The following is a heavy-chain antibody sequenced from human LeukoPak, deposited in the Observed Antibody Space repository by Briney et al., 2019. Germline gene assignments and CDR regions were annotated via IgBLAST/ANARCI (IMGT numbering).Heavy chain of an antibody. V-gene: IGHV3-23*01. Sequence: GGSLRLSCTVSGLSFRSRAFHWVRQAPGKGLDWVSSITGSGGTTFYADSVKGRFSISRDNAKNSLYLQMNSLRAEDTAVYYCARRGILYQGPLSWGQGTLVTVSS. D-gene: IGHD2-8*01. J-gene: IGHJ5*02. CDR3: ARRGILYQGPLS. CDR2: ITGSGGTT. CDR1: GLSFRSRA.